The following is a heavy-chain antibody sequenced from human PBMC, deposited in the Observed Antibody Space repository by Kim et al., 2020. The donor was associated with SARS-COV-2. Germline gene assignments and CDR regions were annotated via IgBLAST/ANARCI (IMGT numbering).Heavy chain of an antibody. V-gene: IGHV3-33*01. CDR1: GFTFSGYG. D-gene: IGHD6-19*01. CDR3: ARSYSTGWYANYYYGMDV. Sequence: GGSLRLSCAASGFTFSGYGMRWVRQAPGKGLEWVAVIWYDGSNKLYADSVKGRFTVSRDNSKNTLYLQMNSLRVEDTAVYSCARSYSTGWYANYYYGMDVWGQGTAVTVSS. J-gene: IGHJ6*02. CDR2: IWYDGSNK.